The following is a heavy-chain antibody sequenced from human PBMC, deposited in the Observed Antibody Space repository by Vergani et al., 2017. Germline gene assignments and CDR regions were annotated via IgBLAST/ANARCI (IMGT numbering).Heavy chain of an antibody. CDR3: AGDLCRSSGPIPTDY. D-gene: IGHD3-22*01. V-gene: IGHV3-48*01. CDR2: ISSSSSTI. Sequence: EVQLVESGGGLVQPGGSLRLSCAASGFTFSSYSMNWVRQAPGKGLEWVSYISSSSSTIYYADSVKGRFTISRDNAKNSLYLQMNSLRAEDTAVYYCAGDLCRSSGPIPTDYWGQGTLVTVSS. CDR1: GFTFSSYS. J-gene: IGHJ4*02.